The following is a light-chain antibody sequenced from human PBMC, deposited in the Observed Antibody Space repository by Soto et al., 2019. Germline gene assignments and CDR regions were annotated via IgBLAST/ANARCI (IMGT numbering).Light chain of an antibody. V-gene: IGLV2-14*01. CDR2: DVS. Sequence: QSVLTQPASVSWSPGQSITISCTGTSSDVGGYNYVSWYQQHPGKAPKLMIYDVSNRPSGVSNRFSGSKSGNTASLTISGLQAEDEADHYCSSYASSSFYVFGTGTKVTVL. CDR1: SSDVGGYNY. J-gene: IGLJ1*01. CDR3: SSYASSSFYV.